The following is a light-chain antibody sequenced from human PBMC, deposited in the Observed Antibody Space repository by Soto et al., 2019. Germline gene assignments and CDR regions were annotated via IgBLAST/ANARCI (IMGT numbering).Light chain of an antibody. CDR2: ATS. CDR1: ESVSSK. V-gene: IGKV3-20*01. CDR3: HQFGYSPRT. J-gene: IGKJ1*01. Sequence: EIVMTQSPATLSVSPGERATLSCRASESVSSKLAWFQQRPGQAPRLLIFATSRRATDIPDRFSGSGSGTDFTLAIRRLEPEDFAVYYCHQFGYSPRTFGQGTKVDIK.